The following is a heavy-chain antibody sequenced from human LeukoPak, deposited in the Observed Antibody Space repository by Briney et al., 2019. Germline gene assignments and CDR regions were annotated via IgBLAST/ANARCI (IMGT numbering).Heavy chain of an antibody. CDR2: IYYSGTV. Sequence: SETLSLTCTVSGGSISGYYWSWIRQPPGKGLEWIGNIYYSGTVNYSPSLKSRVTISVATSNNQFSLNLLFVTAADSAVYYCARASVVYYGSGRAFDIWGQGTMVTVSS. V-gene: IGHV4-59*01. CDR1: GGSISGYY. CDR3: ARASVVYYGSGRAFDI. D-gene: IGHD3-10*01. J-gene: IGHJ3*02.